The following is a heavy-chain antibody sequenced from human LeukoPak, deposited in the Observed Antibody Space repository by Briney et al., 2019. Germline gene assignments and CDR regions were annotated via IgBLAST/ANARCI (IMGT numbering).Heavy chain of an antibody. Sequence: ASVKVSCKASGYTFTGYYMHWVRKTPGQGLEWMGWINPNTGDTNYGRKFQGRLTMTRDTSINAAYMELRRLRSDDTAVYYCARSRRVGNGEYPDYWGQGTLVTVSS. D-gene: IGHD3-10*01. CDR3: ARSRRVGNGEYPDY. CDR1: GYTFTGYY. CDR2: INPNTGDT. J-gene: IGHJ4*02. V-gene: IGHV1-2*02.